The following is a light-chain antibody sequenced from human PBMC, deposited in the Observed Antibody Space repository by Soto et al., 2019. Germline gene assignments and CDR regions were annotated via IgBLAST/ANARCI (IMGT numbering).Light chain of an antibody. Sequence: EIQMTQSPSTLSASVGDRVTITCRASQSVSYWLAWYQQKPGKAPKLLVYDGSTLLSGVPSRFSGSVYGTEFILTIGSLQPDDFATYNCQQYKSYPWTFGQGTKV. CDR1: QSVSYW. V-gene: IGKV1-5*01. CDR2: DGS. CDR3: QQYKSYPWT. J-gene: IGKJ1*01.